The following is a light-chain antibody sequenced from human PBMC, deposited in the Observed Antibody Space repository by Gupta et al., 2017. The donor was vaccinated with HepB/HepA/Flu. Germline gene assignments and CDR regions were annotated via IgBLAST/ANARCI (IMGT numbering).Light chain of an antibody. J-gene: IGKJ5*01. V-gene: IGKV3-15*01. CDR3: QQYNNWPAIT. CDR2: GAS. Sequence: PATLSVSPGERATLSCRASQSVSSNLAWYQQKPGQAPRLLIYGASTRDTGIPARFSGSGSGTEFTLTISSLQSEDFAVYYCQQYNNWPAITFGQGTRVEIK. CDR1: QSVSSN.